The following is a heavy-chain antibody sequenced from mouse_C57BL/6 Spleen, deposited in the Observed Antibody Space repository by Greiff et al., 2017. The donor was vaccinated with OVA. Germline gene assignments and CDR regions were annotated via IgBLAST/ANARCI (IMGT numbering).Heavy chain of an antibody. CDR3: ARRGLTGNFDY. CDR1: GYTFTSYW. V-gene: IGHV1-50*01. D-gene: IGHD4-1*01. J-gene: IGHJ2*01. CDR2: IDPSDSYT. Sequence: QVQLQQSGAELVKPGASVKLSCKASGYTFTSYWMQWVKQRPGQGLEWIGEIDPSDSYTNYNQKFKGKATLTVDTSSSTAYMQLSSLTSEDSAVYYCARRGLTGNFDYWGQGTTLTVSS.